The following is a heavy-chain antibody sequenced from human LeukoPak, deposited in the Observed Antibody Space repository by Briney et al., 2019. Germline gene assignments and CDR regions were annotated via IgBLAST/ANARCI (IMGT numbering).Heavy chain of an antibody. J-gene: IGHJ5*02. V-gene: IGHV1-69*13. CDR2: IIPIFGTA. Sequence: SVTVSCKASGGTFSSYAISWVRQAPGQGLEWMGGIIPIFGTANYAQKFQGRVTITADESTSTAYMELSSLRSEDTAVYYCARDRIQFSLSWFDPWGQGTLVTVSS. CDR3: ARDRIQFSLSWFDP. D-gene: IGHD5-18*01. CDR1: GGTFSSYA.